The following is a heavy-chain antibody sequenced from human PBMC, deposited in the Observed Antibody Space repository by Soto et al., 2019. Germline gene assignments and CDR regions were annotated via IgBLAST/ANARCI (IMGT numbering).Heavy chain of an antibody. D-gene: IGHD5-18*01. V-gene: IGHV4-39*07. J-gene: IGHJ4*02. CDR3: ARDNGYSYGYTLDH. Sequence: TSETLSLTCTVSGGSISSSTYYWGWMRQPPGKGLEWIASFYNSGNTYYNPSLKSRVTISVDTSKNQFSLKLSSVTAADTAVYYCARDNGYSYGYTLDHWGQGTLVTVSS. CDR1: GGSISSSTYY. CDR2: FYNSGNT.